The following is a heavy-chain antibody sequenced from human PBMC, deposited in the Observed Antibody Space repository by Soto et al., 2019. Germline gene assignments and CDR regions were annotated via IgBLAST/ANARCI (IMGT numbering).Heavy chain of an antibody. CDR2: ISASGGST. CDR1: GFTFSTYA. Sequence: DVQLLESGGGLVQPGGSLRLSCAASGFTFSTYAMSWVRQAPGKGLEWVSVISASGGSTFYADSVKGRFTVSRENSRHTLYPQVISLRVEDTAVYYCAKDLSTSTNYNYGMDVWGQGTTVSVSS. V-gene: IGHV3-23*01. D-gene: IGHD2-2*01. CDR3: AKDLSTSTNYNYGMDV. J-gene: IGHJ6*02.